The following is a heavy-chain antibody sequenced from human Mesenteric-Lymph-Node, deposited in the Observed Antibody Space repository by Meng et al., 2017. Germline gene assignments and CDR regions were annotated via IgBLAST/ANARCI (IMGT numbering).Heavy chain of an antibody. V-gene: IGHV3-48*03. CDR1: GFTFSSYE. J-gene: IGHJ3*02. D-gene: IGHD3-10*01. CDR3: ASDDGSGSYPPRVSDAFDI. CDR2: ISSSGSTI. Sequence: GESLKISCVASGFTFSSYEMNWVRQAPGKGLEWVSYISSSGSTIYYADSVKGRFTISRDNAKNSLYLQMNSLRAEDTAVYYCASDDGSGSYPPRVSDAFDIWGQGTMVTVSS.